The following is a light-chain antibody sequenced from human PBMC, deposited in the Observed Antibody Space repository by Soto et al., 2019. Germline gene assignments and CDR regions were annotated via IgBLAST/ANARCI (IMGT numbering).Light chain of an antibody. Sequence: EIVITQSPATLSVSPGERATLSCRASQSVSSNLAWYQQKPGQAPRLLIYGASTRATGIPARFSGSGSRTEFTLTISSLQSEDFAVYYCQQYNNWPPITFGQGTKVDIK. CDR2: GAS. CDR3: QQYNNWPPIT. J-gene: IGKJ1*01. CDR1: QSVSSN. V-gene: IGKV3-15*01.